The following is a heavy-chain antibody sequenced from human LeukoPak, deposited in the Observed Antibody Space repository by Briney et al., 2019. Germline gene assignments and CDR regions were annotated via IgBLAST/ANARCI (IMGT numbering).Heavy chain of an antibody. CDR2: KEWDGSEK. CDR1: RFTFSSYW. J-gene: IGHJ4*02. D-gene: IGHD6-19*01. V-gene: IGHV3-7*03. CDR3: ARVYSSGWYDD. Sequence: SLRLSRAASRFTFSSYWMSWVRQAPGKGLGWVADKEWDGSEKTDVASVKGRFTIYRDNARISLYLQMNSLRAEGTAVYYCARVYSSGWYDDWGRGTLVTVSS.